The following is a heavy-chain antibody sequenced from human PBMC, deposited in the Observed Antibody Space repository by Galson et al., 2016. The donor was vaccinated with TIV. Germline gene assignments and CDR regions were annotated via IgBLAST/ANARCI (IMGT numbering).Heavy chain of an antibody. CDR1: GYTFTRYY. J-gene: IGHJ3*02. CDR3: ASGNASRWTFDI. Sequence: SVKVSCKASGYTFTRYYIHWVRQAPGQGLEWMGAMNPSGGGTNHAQNFQDRVTLTRDTSTTTVYMELSTLRSEDTAVYYCASGNASRWTFDIWGQGTMVTVSS. V-gene: IGHV1-46*01. CDR2: MNPSGGGT. D-gene: IGHD6-13*01.